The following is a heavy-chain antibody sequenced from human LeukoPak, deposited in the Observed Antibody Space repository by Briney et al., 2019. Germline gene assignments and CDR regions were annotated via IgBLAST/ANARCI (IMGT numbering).Heavy chain of an antibody. J-gene: IGHJ4*02. V-gene: IGHV3-23*01. CDR3: AKSPEAYSSSSMGGF. Sequence: PGGSLRLSCAASGFTFSSYAMSWVRQAPGKGLEWVSAISGSGGSTYYADSVKGRFTISRDNSKNTLYLQMNSLRAEDTAVYYCAKSPEAYSSSSMGGFWGQGTLVTVSS. D-gene: IGHD6-6*01. CDR1: GFTFSSYA. CDR2: ISGSGGST.